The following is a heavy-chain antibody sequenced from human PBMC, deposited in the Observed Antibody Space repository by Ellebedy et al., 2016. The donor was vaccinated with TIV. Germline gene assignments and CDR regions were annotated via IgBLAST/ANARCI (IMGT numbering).Heavy chain of an antibody. V-gene: IGHV3-74*01. CDR3: ASTGLA. CDR2: IKSDGSET. CDR1: EFTINNHW. D-gene: IGHD2-8*02. Sequence: GESLKISCVASEFTINNHWMHWVRQAPGKGLVWVARIKSDGSETSHADSVMGRFTISRDNAKNTLYLQMNILRVEDTAVYYCASTGLAWGQGTLVTVSS. J-gene: IGHJ5*02.